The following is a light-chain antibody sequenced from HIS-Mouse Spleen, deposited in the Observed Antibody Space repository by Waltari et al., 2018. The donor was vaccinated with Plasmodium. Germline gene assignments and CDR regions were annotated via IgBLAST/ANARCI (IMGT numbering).Light chain of an antibody. CDR2: EVS. J-gene: IGLJ3*02. CDR3: SSYTSSSTLRV. V-gene: IGLV2-14*01. Sequence: QSALTQPASVSGSPGQSIPIPCTGTSSDVGRYHSVPWYQQHPGKAPKLMNYEVSNRPSGVSNRFSGSKSGNTASLTISGLQAEDEADYYCSSYTSSSTLRVFGGGTKLTVL. CDR1: SSDVGRYHS.